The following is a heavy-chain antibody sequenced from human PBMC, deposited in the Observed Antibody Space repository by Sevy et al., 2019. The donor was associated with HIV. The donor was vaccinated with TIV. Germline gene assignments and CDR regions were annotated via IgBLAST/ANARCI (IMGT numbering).Heavy chain of an antibody. CDR3: ARVVMSSSWPCFDY. D-gene: IGHD6-13*01. CDR2: ISVNNGNR. V-gene: IGHV1-18*01. Sequence: ASVKVSFKASGYTFTTYAITWVRQAPGEGLEWMGWISVNNGNRNYAQKVQDRVTMTTDTYTKTAYMELRSLRSDDTAMYYCARVVMSSSWPCFDYWGQGTLVTVSS. CDR1: GYTFTTYA. J-gene: IGHJ4*02.